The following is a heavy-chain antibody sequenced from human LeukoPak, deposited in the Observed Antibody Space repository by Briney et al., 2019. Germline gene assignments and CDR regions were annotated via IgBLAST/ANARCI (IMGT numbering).Heavy chain of an antibody. J-gene: IGHJ6*02. D-gene: IGHD1-1*01. CDR1: GFTFSSYA. CDR3: ARARTRYLMDGMDV. Sequence: GGSLRLSCAASGFTFSSYAMHWVRQAPGKGLEYVSAISSNGGSTYYANSVKGRFTISRDNSKNTLYLQMGSLRAEDMAVYYCARARTRYLMDGMDVWGQGTTVTVSS. V-gene: IGHV3-64*01. CDR2: ISSNGGST.